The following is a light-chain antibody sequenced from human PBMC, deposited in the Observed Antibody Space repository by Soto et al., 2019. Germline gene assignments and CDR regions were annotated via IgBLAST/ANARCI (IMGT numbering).Light chain of an antibody. Sequence: EIQITHSPSTLLPSKGDSVTITSRASQGIRNYLAWYQQKPGKVPKCXIYAASNLQSGVPSRFSGSGSGTDFTLTISSLQPEDFATDYCQQSYSTTYTFGQGTKVDIK. CDR1: QGIRNY. CDR3: QQSYSTTYT. J-gene: IGKJ2*01. CDR2: AAS. V-gene: IGKV1-39*01.